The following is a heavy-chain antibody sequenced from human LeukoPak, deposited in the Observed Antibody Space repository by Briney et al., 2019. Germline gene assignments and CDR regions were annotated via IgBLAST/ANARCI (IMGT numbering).Heavy chain of an antibody. Sequence: KPSETLSLTCADYGGSFSGYYWSWIRQPPGKGLEWIGEINHSGSTNYNPSLKSRVTISVDTSKNQFSLKLSSVTAADTAVYYCAREHYYGSGGDAFDIWGQGTMVTVSS. D-gene: IGHD3-10*01. J-gene: IGHJ3*02. CDR1: GGSFSGYY. CDR3: AREHYYGSGGDAFDI. V-gene: IGHV4-34*01. CDR2: INHSGST.